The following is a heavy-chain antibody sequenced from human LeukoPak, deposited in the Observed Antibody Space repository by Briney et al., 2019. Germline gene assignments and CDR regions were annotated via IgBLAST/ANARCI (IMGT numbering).Heavy chain of an antibody. J-gene: IGHJ4*02. CDR3: AKDSSNIMGARLDY. CDR1: GFTVSSNY. CDR2: IYSGGST. Sequence: GGSLRLSCAASGFTVSSNYMSWVRQAPGKGLEWVSVIYSGGSTYYADSVKGRFTISRDNSKNTLYLQMNSLRAEDTAVYYCAKDSSNIMGARLDYWGQGTLATISS. D-gene: IGHD1-26*01. V-gene: IGHV3-53*01.